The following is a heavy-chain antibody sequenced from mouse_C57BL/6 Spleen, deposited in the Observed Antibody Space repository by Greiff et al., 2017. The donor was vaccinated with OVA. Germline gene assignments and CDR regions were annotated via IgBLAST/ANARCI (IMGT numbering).Heavy chain of an antibody. J-gene: IGHJ2*01. Sequence: EVQLQQSGPELVKPGASVKISCKASGYTFTDYYMNWVKQSHGKSLEWIGDINPNNGGTSYNQKFKGKATLTVDKSSSTAYMELRSLTSEDSAVYYCARHQGSRRGYFDYWGQGTTLTVSS. CDR3: ARHQGSRRGYFDY. CDR1: GYTFTDYY. CDR2: INPNNGGT. V-gene: IGHV1-26*01. D-gene: IGHD1-1*01.